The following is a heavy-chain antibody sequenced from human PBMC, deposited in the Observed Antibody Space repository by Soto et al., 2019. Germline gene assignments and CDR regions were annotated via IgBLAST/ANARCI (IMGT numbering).Heavy chain of an antibody. D-gene: IGHD6-6*01. J-gene: IGHJ6*02. CDR3: ARGSSSSYDYGMDV. Sequence: PYETLSLTCAVSGDSISSRGYSCTRIRQPPAKAREWIGNIYDGGSTSYNPSLKSRVTILVDKSQNQLSLQLMSLTAADTAAAFCARGSSSSYDYGMDVWGQVTTVTASS. V-gene: IGHV4-30-2*01. CDR1: GDSISSRGYS. CDR2: IYDGGST.